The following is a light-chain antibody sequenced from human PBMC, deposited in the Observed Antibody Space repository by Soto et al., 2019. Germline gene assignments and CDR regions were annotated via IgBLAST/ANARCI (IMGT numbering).Light chain of an antibody. CDR3: QQSFITPPLT. J-gene: IGKJ4*01. CDR2: GAS. Sequence: EIQMTQSPSYLSVSIGDIITITCRASQSISMYLNWYQQKPGKAPNLLIYGASTLQSGVPSRFSGRGSATDFTLTISSLQPEDFATYYCQQSFITPPLTFGGGTKVDIK. CDR1: QSISMY. V-gene: IGKV1-39*01.